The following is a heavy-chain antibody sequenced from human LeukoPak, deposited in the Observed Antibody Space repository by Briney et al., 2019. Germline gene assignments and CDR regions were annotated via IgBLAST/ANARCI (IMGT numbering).Heavy chain of an antibody. CDR1: GFTFSSYG. Sequence: PGGSLRLSCAASGFTFSSYGMHWVRQAPGKGLEWVAVIWYDGSNKYYADSVKGRFTISRDNSKNTLYLQMNSLRAEDTAVYYCARADYYGSGSHPGYWGQGTLVTVSS. V-gene: IGHV3-33*01. CDR2: IWYDGSNK. D-gene: IGHD3-10*01. J-gene: IGHJ4*02. CDR3: ARADYYGSGSHPGY.